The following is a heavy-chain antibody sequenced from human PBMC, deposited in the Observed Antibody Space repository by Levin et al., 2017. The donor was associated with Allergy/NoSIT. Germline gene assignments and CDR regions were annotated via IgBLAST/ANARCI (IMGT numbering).Heavy chain of an antibody. D-gene: IGHD3-22*01. V-gene: IGHV3-23*01. CDR3: AKAVTMIVVPNWYFDL. CDR2: ISGSGGST. J-gene: IGHJ2*01. CDR1: GFTFSSYA. Sequence: GESLKISCAASGFTFSSYAMSWVRQAPGKGLEWVSAISGSGGSTYYADSVKGRFTISRDNSKNTLYLQMNSLRAEDTAVYYCAKAVTMIVVPNWYFDLWGRGTLVTVSS.